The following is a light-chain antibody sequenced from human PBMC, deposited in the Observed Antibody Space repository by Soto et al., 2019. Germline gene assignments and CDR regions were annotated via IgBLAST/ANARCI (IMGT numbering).Light chain of an antibody. CDR2: GAS. CDR3: QQYNNWLRGT. J-gene: IGKJ2*01. Sequence: EIVMTQSPATLSVSPGERATLSCRASQSVSSNLAWYQQKPGQAPGLLIYGASTRATGIPARFSGSGSGTEFTLTISSLQSEDFAVYYCQQYNNWLRGTFGQGTKLEIK. V-gene: IGKV3-15*01. CDR1: QSVSSN.